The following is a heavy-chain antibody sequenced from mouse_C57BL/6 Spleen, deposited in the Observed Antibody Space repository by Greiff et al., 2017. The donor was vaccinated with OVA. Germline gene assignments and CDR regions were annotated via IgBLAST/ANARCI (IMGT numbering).Heavy chain of an antibody. D-gene: IGHD1-1*01. CDR2: ITPSNGGT. Sequence: QVQLQQPGTELVKPGASVKLSCKASGYTFTSYWMHWVKQRPGQGLEWIGNITPSNGGTNYTEKFKSKAKLTVDKSSSTASMQRSSLTSEDSAVYYCARSGITTVAPDDDWGQGTTLTVAS. CDR3: ARSGITTVAPDDD. J-gene: IGHJ2*01. V-gene: IGHV1-53*01. CDR1: GYTFTSYW.